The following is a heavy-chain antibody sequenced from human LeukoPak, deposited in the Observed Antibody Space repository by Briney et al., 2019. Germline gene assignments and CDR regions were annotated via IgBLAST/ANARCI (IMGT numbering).Heavy chain of an antibody. V-gene: IGHV3-64D*06. J-gene: IGHJ4*02. D-gene: IGHD2-21*02. CDR1: GFTFSNYA. CDR2: ITDNGDGS. Sequence: PGGSLRLSCSGSGFTFSNYAIHWVRQAPGKGLEGVSGITDNGDGSYYADSVKGRFTISRDNSKNTAYLQMSGLRAEDTAVYYCVKGSGGDWPNYSDYWGQGTLVTVSS. CDR3: VKGSGGDWPNYSDY.